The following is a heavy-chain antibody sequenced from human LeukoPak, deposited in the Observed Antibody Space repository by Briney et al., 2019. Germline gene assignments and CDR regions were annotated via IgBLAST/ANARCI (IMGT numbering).Heavy chain of an antibody. D-gene: IGHD3-22*01. Sequence: GGSLRLSCAASGFTFGDYAMHWVRQAPGKGLEWVSLISWDGGSSYYADSVKGRFTISRDNSKNSLYLQMNSLRAEDTAVYYCAKDDYYDTSGYRDWGQGTLVTVSS. CDR2: ISWDGGSS. V-gene: IGHV3-43D*03. J-gene: IGHJ4*02. CDR1: GFTFGDYA. CDR3: AKDDYYDTSGYRD.